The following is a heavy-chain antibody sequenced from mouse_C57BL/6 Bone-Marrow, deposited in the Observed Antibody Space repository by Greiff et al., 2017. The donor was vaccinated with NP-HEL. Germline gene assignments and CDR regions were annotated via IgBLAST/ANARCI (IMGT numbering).Heavy chain of an antibody. V-gene: IGHV1-62-2*01. D-gene: IGHD2-3*01. CDR2: FYPGSGSI. J-gene: IGHJ3*01. Sequence: VHLVESGAELVKPGASVKLSCKASGYTFTEYTIHWVKQRSGQGLEWIGWFYPGSGSIKYNEKFKDKATLTADKSSSTVYMELSRLTSEDSAVYFCARHEDDGYYVPAWFAYWGQGTLVTVSA. CDR3: ARHEDDGYYVPAWFAY. CDR1: GYTFTEYT.